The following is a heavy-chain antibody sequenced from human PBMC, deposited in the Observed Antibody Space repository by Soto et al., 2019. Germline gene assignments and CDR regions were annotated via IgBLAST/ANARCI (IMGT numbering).Heavy chain of an antibody. V-gene: IGHV1-69*01. D-gene: IGHD2-15*01. CDR1: GGTFSSYA. Sequence: QVQLVQSGAEVKKPGSSVKVSCKASGGTFSSYAISWVRQAPGQGLEWMGGIIPIFGTANYAQKFQGRVTITADESTSTAYMELSSLRSEDTAVYYCARAYCSGGSCYSGWLDYWGQGTLFTVSS. CDR2: IIPIFGTA. CDR3: ARAYCSGGSCYSGWLDY. J-gene: IGHJ4*02.